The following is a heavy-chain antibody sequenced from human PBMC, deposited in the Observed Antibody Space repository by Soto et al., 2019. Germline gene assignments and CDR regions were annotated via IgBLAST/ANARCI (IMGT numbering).Heavy chain of an antibody. Sequence: GGSLRLSCAASGFTFSSYAMSWVRQAPGKGLEWVSAISGSGGSTYYADSVKGRFTISRDNSKNTLYLQMNSLRAEDTAVYYCAKDRDYGGNAYYFDYWGQGTLGTVSS. J-gene: IGHJ4*02. D-gene: IGHD4-17*01. CDR2: ISGSGGST. CDR1: GFTFSSYA. CDR3: AKDRDYGGNAYYFDY. V-gene: IGHV3-23*01.